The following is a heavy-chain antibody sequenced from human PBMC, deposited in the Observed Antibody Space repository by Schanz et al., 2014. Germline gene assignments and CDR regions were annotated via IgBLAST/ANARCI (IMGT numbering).Heavy chain of an antibody. J-gene: IGHJ3*02. Sequence: QVKLVQSGDEVKKPGASVKVSCKASGYRFTDYHIHWVRQAPGQGLEWMGWISPNNGGSNHAQKFQGRVTVTRDTSISTAYMELRSLRSDDTAVYYCARNIIATARAYDIWGQGTMVTVSS. CDR2: ISPNNGGS. D-gene: IGHD6-13*01. V-gene: IGHV1-2*02. CDR3: ARNIIATARAYDI. CDR1: GYRFTDYH.